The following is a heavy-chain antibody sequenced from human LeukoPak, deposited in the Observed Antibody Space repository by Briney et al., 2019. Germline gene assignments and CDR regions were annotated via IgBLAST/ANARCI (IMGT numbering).Heavy chain of an antibody. CDR1: GGSISSYY. V-gene: IGHV4-59*08. J-gene: IGHJ4*02. D-gene: IGHD1-26*01. Sequence: SETLSLTCTVSGGSISSYYWSWIRQPPGKGLEWIGDIYYIGNTNHNPSLKSRVTISVDTSKNQFSLRLSSVTAADTAVYYSARLASGSYGPLAPFDYWGQGTLVTVSS. CDR3: ARLASGSYGPLAPFDY. CDR2: IYYIGNT.